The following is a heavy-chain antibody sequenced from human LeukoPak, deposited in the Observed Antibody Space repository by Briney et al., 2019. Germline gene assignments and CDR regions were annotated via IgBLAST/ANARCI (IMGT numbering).Heavy chain of an antibody. CDR1: GYTFTSYA. CDR3: ARGPAVIGPADDDNWFDP. D-gene: IGHD3-22*01. J-gene: IGHJ5*02. Sequence: ASVKVSCKASGYTFTSYAMNWVRQAPGQGLEWMGWINTNTGNPTYAQGFTGRFVFSLDTSVSTAYLQISSLKAEDTAVYYCARGPAVIGPADDDNWFDPLGPGNPGHRLL. CDR2: INTNTGNP. V-gene: IGHV7-4-1*02.